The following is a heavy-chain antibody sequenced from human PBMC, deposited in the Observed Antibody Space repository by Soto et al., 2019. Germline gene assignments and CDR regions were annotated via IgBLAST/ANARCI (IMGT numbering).Heavy chain of an antibody. J-gene: IGHJ6*03. D-gene: IGHD2-15*01. V-gene: IGHV1-3*01. CDR1: GYTFTSYA. CDR2: INAGNGNT. CDR3: ASDGRDYCSGGSCLTYYYYMDV. Sequence: ASVKVSCKVSGYTFTSYAMHWVCQAPGQRLEWMGWINAGNGNTKYSQKFQGRVTITRDTSASTAYMELSSLRSEDTAVYYCASDGRDYCSGGSCLTYYYYMDVWGKGTTVTVSS.